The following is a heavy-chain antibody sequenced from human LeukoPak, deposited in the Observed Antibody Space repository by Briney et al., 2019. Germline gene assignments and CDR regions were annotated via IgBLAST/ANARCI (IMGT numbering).Heavy chain of an antibody. CDR3: ARESDIVVVPAAPTRHESSYGMDV. CDR2: IKQDGSEK. J-gene: IGHJ6*02. Sequence: GGSLRLSCAASGFTFGDTWMNWVRQAPGQGPEWVANIKQDGSEKFYVASVKGRFTISRDNAKNSLYLQMNGLRAEDTAVYYCARESDIVVVPAAPTRHESSYGMDVWGQGTTVTVSS. CDR1: GFTFGDTW. D-gene: IGHD2-2*01. V-gene: IGHV3-7*01.